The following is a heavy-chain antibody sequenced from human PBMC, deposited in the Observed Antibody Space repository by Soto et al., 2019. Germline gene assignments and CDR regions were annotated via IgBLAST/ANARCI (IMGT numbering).Heavy chain of an antibody. J-gene: IGHJ3*02. CDR1: GFTFSDHY. D-gene: IGHD6-13*01. CDR3: ARISAAASNAFDI. V-gene: IGHV3-72*01. Sequence: LRLSCAASGFTFSDHYMDWVRQAPGKGLEWVGRSRNKPKGYTTEYAASVKGRFTISRDDSKNSLYLQMNSLKTEDTAVYYCARISAAASNAFDIWGQGTMVTVSS. CDR2: SRNKPKGYTT.